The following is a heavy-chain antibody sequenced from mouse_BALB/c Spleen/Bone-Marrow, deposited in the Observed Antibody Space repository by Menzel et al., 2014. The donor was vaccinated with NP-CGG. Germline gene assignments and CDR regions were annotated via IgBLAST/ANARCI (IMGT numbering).Heavy chain of an antibody. CDR1: GFSLTSYG. Sequence: QVQLQQSGPGLVQPSQSLSFTCTVSGFSLTSYGVHWVRQSPGKGLEWLGVIWSGGSTDYNAAFISRLSISKDNSKSQVFFKMSSLQANDTAIYYCARGEVRPFDYWGQGTTLTVSS. CDR2: IWSGGST. D-gene: IGHD2-14*01. CDR3: ARGEVRPFDY. J-gene: IGHJ2*01. V-gene: IGHV2-2*02.